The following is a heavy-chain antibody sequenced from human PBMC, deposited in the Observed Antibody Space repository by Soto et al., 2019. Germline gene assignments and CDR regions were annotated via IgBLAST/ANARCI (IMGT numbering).Heavy chain of an antibody. D-gene: IGHD6-6*01. CDR2: ISGSGKDT. Sequence: DLEESGGGLVKPGGSLTLSCATSGFTFSNYRMNWVRQAPGKGLKWVASISGSGKDTFYRDSVKGRFTISRDNAESSLVLQMNSLTVDDTAVYHCARVHLVRTSSYYCGMDVWGPGTTVTVSS. CDR1: GFTFSNYR. CDR3: ARVHLVRTSSYYCGMDV. V-gene: IGHV3-21*06. J-gene: IGHJ6*02.